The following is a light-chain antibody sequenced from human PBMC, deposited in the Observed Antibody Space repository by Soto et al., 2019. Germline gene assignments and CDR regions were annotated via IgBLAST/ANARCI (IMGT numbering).Light chain of an antibody. CDR3: LQDYSYPLT. J-gene: IGKJ1*01. CDR1: QDIRTE. CDR2: ATS. V-gene: IGKV1-6*01. Sequence: AIQMTQSPSSLSSSVGDRVTITCRASQDIRTELGWYQQKPGKAPKLLIYATSSLQGGVPSRFSGSGSGTDFTLTISSLQPEDFATYYCLQDYSYPLTFGQGTKVEIK.